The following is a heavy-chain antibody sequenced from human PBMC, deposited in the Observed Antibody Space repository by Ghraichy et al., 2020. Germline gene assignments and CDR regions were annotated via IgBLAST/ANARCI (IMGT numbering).Heavy chain of an antibody. J-gene: IGHJ6*02. V-gene: IGHV3-13*01. CDR1: GFTFSTYN. D-gene: IGHD3-16*01. Sequence: GESLNISCAASGFTFSTYNMHWVRQATGKGLEWVSSIGKGGETYYSGSVKGRFTISRENGKKLLYLQMNSLRAGDTAVYYCARDGGGLDVWGQGTTVIVSS. CDR2: IGKGGET. CDR3: ARDGGGLDV.